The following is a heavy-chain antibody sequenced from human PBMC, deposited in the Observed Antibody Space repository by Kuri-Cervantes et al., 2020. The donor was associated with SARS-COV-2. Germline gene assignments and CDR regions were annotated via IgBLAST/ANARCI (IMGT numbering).Heavy chain of an antibody. J-gene: IGHJ4*02. Sequence: GSLRLSCTVSGDSITNYYLTWIRQPPGKGLEWIGYVSYNGATAYNPSLESRVTMSLDTSKNQFSLRLSSVTAADTAVYYCSGRVDFSSVDYWGQGTLVTVSS. V-gene: IGHV4-59*01. CDR3: SGRVDFSSVDY. CDR2: VSYNGAT. D-gene: IGHD3/OR15-3a*01. CDR1: GDSITNYY.